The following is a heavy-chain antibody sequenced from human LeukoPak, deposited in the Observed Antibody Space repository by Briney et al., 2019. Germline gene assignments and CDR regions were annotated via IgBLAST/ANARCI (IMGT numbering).Heavy chain of an antibody. CDR3: AKTRSLTGRFFDY. Sequence: SETLSLTCTVSGDSMTNYYWNWIRQPPGKGLEWIGYIHHSGTTNYNPSLKSRLTMSVDTSKNQFSLKLTSVSAADTAMYFCAKTRSLTGRFFDYWGQGIQVIVSS. CDR2: IHHSGTT. V-gene: IGHV4-59*01. D-gene: IGHD3-10*01. CDR1: GDSMTNYY. J-gene: IGHJ4*02.